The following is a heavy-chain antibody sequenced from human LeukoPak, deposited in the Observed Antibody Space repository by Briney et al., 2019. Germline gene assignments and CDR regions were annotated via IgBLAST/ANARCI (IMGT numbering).Heavy chain of an antibody. V-gene: IGHV3-66*01. Sequence: GGSLRLSCAASGFTVSSNYMSWVRQAPGKGLEWVSVIYSGGSTYYADSVKGRFTISRDNAKNSLYLQMNSLRAEDTAVYYCARESSRGGYFDYWGQGTLVTVSS. CDR2: IYSGGST. CDR3: ARESSRGGYFDY. J-gene: IGHJ4*02. CDR1: GFTVSSNY. D-gene: IGHD6-13*01.